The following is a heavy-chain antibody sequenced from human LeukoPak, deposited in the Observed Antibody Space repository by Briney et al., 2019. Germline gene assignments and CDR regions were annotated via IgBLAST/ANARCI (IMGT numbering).Heavy chain of an antibody. CDR3: ARDLFSGTYHEDF. D-gene: IGHD1-26*01. CDR1: GFTLSSYW. J-gene: IGHJ4*02. V-gene: IGHV3-7*01. Sequence: GGSLRLSWVASGFTLSSYWMSWVRQAPGKGLEWVANIKFDGSATYYVDSVKGRFTISRDDAKNSLYLQMNSLRGEDTAVYYCARDLFSGTYHEDFWGQGTLVIVSS. CDR2: IKFDGSAT.